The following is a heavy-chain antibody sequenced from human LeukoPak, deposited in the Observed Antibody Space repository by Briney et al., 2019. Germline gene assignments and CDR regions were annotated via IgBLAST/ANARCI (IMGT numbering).Heavy chain of an antibody. D-gene: IGHD2/OR15-2a*01. V-gene: IGHV3-48*04. J-gene: IGHJ4*02. Sequence: GGSLRLSCAASGFTFSSYSMNWVRQAPGKGLEWVSYISSSSTIYYADSVKGRFTISRDNAKNSLYLQMNSLRAEDTAVYYCAREAQYSDYWGQGTLVTVSS. CDR1: GFTFSSYS. CDR2: ISSSSTI. CDR3: AREAQYSDY.